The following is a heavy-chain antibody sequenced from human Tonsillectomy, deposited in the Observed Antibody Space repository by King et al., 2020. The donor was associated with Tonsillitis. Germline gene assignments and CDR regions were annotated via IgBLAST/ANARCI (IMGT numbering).Heavy chain of an antibody. D-gene: IGHD2-21*02. CDR2: IYTSGST. CDR3: AGKSLQPPAFDN. V-gene: IGHV4-61*02. Sequence: QLQESGPGLVKPSQTLSLTCTVSGGSISSGNYYWNWIRQPAGKGLEWIGRIYTSGSTNYNPSLKSRVTISVDTSKNQFSLKLSSVTAADTAVYYCAGKSLQPPAFDNWGQGTLVTVSS. CDR1: GGSISSGNYY. J-gene: IGHJ4*02.